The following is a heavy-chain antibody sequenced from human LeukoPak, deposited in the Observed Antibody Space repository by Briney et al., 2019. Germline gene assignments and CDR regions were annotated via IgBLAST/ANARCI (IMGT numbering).Heavy chain of an antibody. D-gene: IGHD7-27*01. CDR3: ARKFLTGRLIDY. V-gene: IGHV3-30*03. J-gene: IGHJ4*02. CDR2: IPYDGSNE. CDR1: GFTFSNYG. Sequence: GGSLRLSCAASGFTFSNYGMHWVRQAPGKGLEWVAVIPYDGSNEYYADSVKGRFTISRDTSKNTLCLQMNSLRAEDTALYYCARKFLTGRLIDYWGQGTLVTVSS.